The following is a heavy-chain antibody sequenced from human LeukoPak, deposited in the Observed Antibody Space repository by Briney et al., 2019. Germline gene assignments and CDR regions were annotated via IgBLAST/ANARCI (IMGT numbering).Heavy chain of an antibody. CDR2: IYYGGST. CDR1: GGSISSYY. D-gene: IGHD6-6*01. Sequence: SETLSLTCTVSGGSISSYYWSWIRQPPGKGLEWIGYIYYGGSTNYNPSLKSRVTISVDTSKNQFSLKLSSVTAADTAVYYCARADSSSFLGYYYYYYMDVWGKGTTVTVSS. V-gene: IGHV4-59*08. J-gene: IGHJ6*03. CDR3: ARADSSSFLGYYYYYYMDV.